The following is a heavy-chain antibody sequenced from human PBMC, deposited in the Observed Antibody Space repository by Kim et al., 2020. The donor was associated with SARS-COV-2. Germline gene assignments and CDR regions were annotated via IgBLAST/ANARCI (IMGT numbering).Heavy chain of an antibody. V-gene: IGHV3-23*01. CDR3: AKSGGRYFDWSEADYFDY. Sequence: GGSLRLSCAASGFTFSSYAMSWVRQAPGKGLEWVSAISGSGGSTYYADSVKGRFTISRDNSKNTLYLQMNSLRAEDTAVYYCAKSGGRYFDWSEADYFDYWGQGTLVTVSS. J-gene: IGHJ4*02. D-gene: IGHD3-9*01. CDR1: GFTFSSYA. CDR2: ISGSGGST.